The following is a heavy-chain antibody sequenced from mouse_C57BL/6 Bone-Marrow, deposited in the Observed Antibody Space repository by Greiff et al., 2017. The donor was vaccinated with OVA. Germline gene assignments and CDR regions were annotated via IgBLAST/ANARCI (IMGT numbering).Heavy chain of an antibody. V-gene: IGHV1-15*01. CDR3: TRIYYGNYGY. CDR1: GYTFTDYE. CDR2: IDPETGGT. Sequence: VKLQQSGAELVRPGASVTLSCKASGYTFTDYEMHWVKQTPVHGLEWIGAIDPETGGTAYNQKFKGKAILTADKSSSTAYMELRSLTSEDSAVYYCTRIYYGNYGYWGQGTTLTVSS. D-gene: IGHD2-1*01. J-gene: IGHJ2*01.